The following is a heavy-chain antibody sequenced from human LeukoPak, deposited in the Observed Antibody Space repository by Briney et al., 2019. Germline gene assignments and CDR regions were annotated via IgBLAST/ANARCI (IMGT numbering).Heavy chain of an antibody. CDR3: AREAPSYCTNGVCYTAVVYWFDP. CDR1: GYTFTSYY. J-gene: IGHJ5*02. CDR2: INPNSGGT. D-gene: IGHD2-8*01. V-gene: IGHV1-2*02. Sequence: ASVKVSCKASGYTFTSYYMHWVRQAPGQGLEWMGWINPNSGGTNYAQKFQGRVTMTRDTSISTAYMELSRLRSDDTAVYYCAREAPSYCTNGVCYTAVVYWFDPWSQGTLVTVSS.